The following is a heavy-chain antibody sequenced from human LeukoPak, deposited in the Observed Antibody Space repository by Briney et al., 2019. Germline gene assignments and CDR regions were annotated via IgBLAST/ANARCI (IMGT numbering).Heavy chain of an antibody. D-gene: IGHD6-13*01. J-gene: IGHJ1*01. V-gene: IGHV7-4-1*02. CDR1: GYTFTSYA. CDR2: INTNTGNP. CDR3: ARETGYSSTWFLHH. Sequence: ASVKVSCKASGYTFTSYAMNWVRQAPGQGLEWMGWINTNTGNPTYSQGFTGRFVFSLDTSVSTAYLQINSLKAEDTAVYYCARETGYSSTWFLHHWGQGTLVTVSS.